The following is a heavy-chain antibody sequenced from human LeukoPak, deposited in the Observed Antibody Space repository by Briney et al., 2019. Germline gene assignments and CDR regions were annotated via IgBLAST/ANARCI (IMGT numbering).Heavy chain of an antibody. D-gene: IGHD6-13*01. J-gene: IGHJ5*02. CDR1: GGSISSSTYY. CDR3: ARQAYSSNLGWFDP. V-gene: IGHV4-39*01. CDR2: IYNSGST. Sequence: SETLSLTCSVSGGSISSSTYYWGWIRQPPGKGLEWIGNIYNSGSTYYNPSLKSRVTISVDTSKNQFSLKLSSVTAADTAAYYCARQAYSSNLGWFDPWGQGTLVTVSS.